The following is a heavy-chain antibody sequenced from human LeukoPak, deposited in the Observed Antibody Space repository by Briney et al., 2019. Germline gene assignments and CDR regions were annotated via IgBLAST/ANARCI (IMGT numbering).Heavy chain of an antibody. CDR3: ASTVVGGWYSLWKENDAFDI. V-gene: IGHV3-11*01. CDR1: GFTFSDYY. Sequence: PGGSLRLSCAASGFTFSDYYMSWIRQAPGKGLEWVSYISSSGSTIYYADSVKGRFTISRDNAKNSLYLQMNSLRAEDTAVYYCASTVVGGWYSLWKENDAFDIWGQGTMVTVSS. CDR2: ISSSGSTI. J-gene: IGHJ3*02. D-gene: IGHD6-19*01.